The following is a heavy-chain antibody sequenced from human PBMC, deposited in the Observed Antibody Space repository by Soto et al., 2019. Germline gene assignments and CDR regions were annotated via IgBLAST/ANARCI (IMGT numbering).Heavy chain of an antibody. CDR3: AHRGGAAVGLYYFDY. J-gene: IGHJ4*02. CDR2: IYWHDDK. D-gene: IGHD6-13*01. CDR1: GFSLTTTGVG. Sequence: ECGPTLVNPPPTLPLTCPFSGFSLTTTGVGVSWISKHQGKALEWLALIYWHDDKRYSPSLKSRLTITKDTSKNQVVLTMTNMDPVDTATYYCAHRGGAAVGLYYFDYWGQGAMVTVSS. V-gene: IGHV2-5*01.